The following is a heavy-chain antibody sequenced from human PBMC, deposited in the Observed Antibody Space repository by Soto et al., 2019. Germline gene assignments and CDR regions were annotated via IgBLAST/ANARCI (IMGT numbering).Heavy chain of an antibody. CDR1: GFTFSSYA. J-gene: IGHJ4*02. CDR2: ISGSGGST. D-gene: IGHD3-10*01. Sequence: EVQLLESGGGLVQPGGSRRLSCAASGFTFSSYAMSWVRQAPGKGLEWVSGISGSGGSTYFADSVKGRFTISRDNSKNTLYLQMNSLRAEDTALYYCAKSGSGSYLHYLDYWGQGTLVTVSS. CDR3: AKSGSGSYLHYLDY. V-gene: IGHV3-23*01.